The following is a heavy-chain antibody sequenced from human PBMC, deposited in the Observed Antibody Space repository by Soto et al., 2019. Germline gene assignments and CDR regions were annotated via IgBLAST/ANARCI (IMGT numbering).Heavy chain of an antibody. V-gene: IGHV3-64D*06. CDR3: ARAREPEYSSAIFFDI. J-gene: IGHJ4*02. CDR1: GFTFSSFA. CDR2: ISSNGRST. D-gene: IGHD5-18*01. Sequence: GGSLRLSCSASGFTFSSFAMHWVRQAPGKGLEYVSAISSNGRSTYYADSVKGRFTISRDSSKNTLYLQMSSLTDEDTAVYYCARAREPEYSSAIFFDIWGQGALVTVSS.